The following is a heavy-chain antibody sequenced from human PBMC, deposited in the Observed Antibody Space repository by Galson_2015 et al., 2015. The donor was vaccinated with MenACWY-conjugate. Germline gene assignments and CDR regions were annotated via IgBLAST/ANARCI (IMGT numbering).Heavy chain of an antibody. CDR3: ARDSRFLDYYYYGMDV. CDR1: GFTFSSYW. J-gene: IGHJ6*02. Sequence: SLRLSCAASGFTFSSYWMSWVRQAPGKGLEWVANIKQDGSEKYYVDSVKGRFTISRDNAKNSLYLQMNSLRAEDTAVYYCARDSRFLDYYYYGMDVWGQGTTVTVSS. D-gene: IGHD3-3*01. V-gene: IGHV3-7*03. CDR2: IKQDGSEK.